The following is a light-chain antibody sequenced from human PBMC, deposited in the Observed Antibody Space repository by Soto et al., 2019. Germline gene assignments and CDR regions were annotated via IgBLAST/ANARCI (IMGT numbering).Light chain of an antibody. Sequence: QSALTQPASVSGSPGQSITISCTGTSSDVGNYNLVSWYQQHPGKAPKFIIYEGNKRPSGVSHRFSGSKSGNAASLTISGLQAEDEADYYCCSFAGSGPPYVFATGTKLTVL. J-gene: IGLJ1*01. CDR2: EGN. V-gene: IGLV2-23*01. CDR1: SSDVGNYNL. CDR3: CSFAGSGPPYV.